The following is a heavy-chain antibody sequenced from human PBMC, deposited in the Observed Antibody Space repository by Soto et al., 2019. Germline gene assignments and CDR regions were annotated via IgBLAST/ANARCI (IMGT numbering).Heavy chain of an antibody. CDR2: ISAYNGNT. CDR3: ARYCGSTSCANDQPGLYY. J-gene: IGHJ4*02. CDR1: GYTFTSYD. V-gene: IGHV1-18*01. D-gene: IGHD2-2*01. Sequence: ASVKVSCKASGYTFTSYDISWVRQAPGQGLEWMGWISAYNGNTNYAQKLQGRVTMTTDTSTSTAYMELRSLRSDDTAVYYCARYCGSTSCANDQPGLYYWGQGTLVTVSS.